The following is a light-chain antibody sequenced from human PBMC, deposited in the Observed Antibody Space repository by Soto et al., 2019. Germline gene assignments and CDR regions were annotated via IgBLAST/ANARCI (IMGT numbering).Light chain of an antibody. CDR3: AAWYNHLSAGL. CDR2: DNY. V-gene: IGLV1-51*01. Sequence: QSVLTQPPSVSATPGQKGTLTCSGAPSNIGNNFVSWYQRLQGTAPRVIIYDNYEGPSGIPDRFSGSKSCTSATLDITGLQTGDEADYYCAAWYNHLSAGLFGAGTKLTVL. J-gene: IGLJ2*01. CDR1: PSNIGNNF.